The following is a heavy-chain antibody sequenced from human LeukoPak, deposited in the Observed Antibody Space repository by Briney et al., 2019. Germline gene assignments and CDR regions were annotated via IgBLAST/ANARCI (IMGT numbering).Heavy chain of an antibody. Sequence: GGSLRLSCAASGFTFSTYAMHWVRQAPGKGLEWVAVISYDGSSKYYADSVKGRFTISRDNARNSLYLQMNSLRAEDTAVYYCARVKYDSSGYYGILDYWGQGTLVTVSS. V-gene: IGHV3-30*04. D-gene: IGHD3-22*01. CDR1: GFTFSTYA. J-gene: IGHJ4*02. CDR2: ISYDGSSK. CDR3: ARVKYDSSGYYGILDY.